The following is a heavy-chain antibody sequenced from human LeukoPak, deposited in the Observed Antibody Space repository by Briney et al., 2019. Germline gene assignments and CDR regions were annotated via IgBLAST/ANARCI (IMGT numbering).Heavy chain of an antibody. CDR1: GVSISSYY. CDR2: IYYSGST. J-gene: IGHJ5*02. D-gene: IGHD3-3*01. Sequence: SETLSLTCTVSGVSISSYYWSWIRQPPGKGLEWIGYIYYSGSTNYNPSLKSRVTISVDTSKNQFSLKLSSVTAADTAVYYCASYDFWSNWFDPWGQGTLVTVSS. V-gene: IGHV4-59*01. CDR3: ASYDFWSNWFDP.